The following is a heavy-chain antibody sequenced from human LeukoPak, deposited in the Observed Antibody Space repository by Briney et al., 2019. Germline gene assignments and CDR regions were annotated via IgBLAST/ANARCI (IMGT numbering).Heavy chain of an antibody. CDR2: AGWAGGTT. Sequence: GGSLRPSCATSGFNFDRNTIHWVRQAPGKGLEWVSLAGWAGGTTFYSDSVRGRFTISRDSGRKSVYLQMNSLTTDDTAFYFCAKELDTMFFDYWGQGALVTVSS. D-gene: IGHD3-10*02. J-gene: IGHJ4*02. CDR3: AKELDTMFFDY. V-gene: IGHV3-43*01. CDR1: GFNFDRNT.